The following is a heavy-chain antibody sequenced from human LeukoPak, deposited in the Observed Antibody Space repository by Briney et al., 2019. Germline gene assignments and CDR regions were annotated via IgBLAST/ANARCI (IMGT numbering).Heavy chain of an antibody. V-gene: IGHV1-2*02. CDR1: GYTFTGYY. CDR2: INPNSGGT. CDR3: ARHNLWFGELLSSNFDY. Sequence: ASVKVSCKASGYTFTGYYIHWVRQAPGQGLEWMGWINPNSGGTNYAQKFQGRVTMTRDTSISTAYMELSRLRSDDTAVYYCARHNLWFGELLSSNFDYWGQGTLVTVSS. D-gene: IGHD3-10*01. J-gene: IGHJ4*02.